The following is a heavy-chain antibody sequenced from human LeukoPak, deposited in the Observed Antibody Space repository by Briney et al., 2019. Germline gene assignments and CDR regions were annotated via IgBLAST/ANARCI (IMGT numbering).Heavy chain of an antibody. CDR2: ISSSSSYI. J-gene: IGHJ4*02. CDR1: GFTFSSYS. D-gene: IGHD5-12*01. Sequence: PGGSLRLSCAASGFTFSSYSMNWVRQAPGKGLEWVSSISSSSSYIYYADSVKGRFTISRDNAENSLYLQMNSLRAEDTAVYYCARGIYSGYDAPDYWGQGTLVTVSS. V-gene: IGHV3-21*01. CDR3: ARGIYSGYDAPDY.